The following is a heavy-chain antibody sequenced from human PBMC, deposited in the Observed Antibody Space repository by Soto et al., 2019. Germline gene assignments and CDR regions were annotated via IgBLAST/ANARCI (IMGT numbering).Heavy chain of an antibody. CDR3: ARMYSSGWYGGWFDP. J-gene: IGHJ5*02. CDR1: GGTFSSYA. V-gene: IGHV1-69*13. CDR2: IIPIFGTA. D-gene: IGHD6-19*01. Sequence: AAAVKVSCKASGGTFSSYAISWVRQAPGQGLEWMGGIIPIFGTANYAQKFQGRVTITADESTSTAYMELSSLRSEDTAVYYCARMYSSGWYGGWFDPWGQGTLVTVS.